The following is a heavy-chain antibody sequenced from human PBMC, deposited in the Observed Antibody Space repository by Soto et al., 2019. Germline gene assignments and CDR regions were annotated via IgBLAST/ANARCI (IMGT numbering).Heavy chain of an antibody. V-gene: IGHV3-9*01. Sequence: EVQLVESGGGLVQPGRSLRLSCAASGFTFDDYAMHWVRQAPGKGLEWVSGIRWNSGSIGYADSVKGRFTISRDNAKNSLYLQMNSLRAEDTALYYCAKGYASSWNYYYYMDVWGKGTTVTVSS. CDR1: GFTFDDYA. CDR2: IRWNSGSI. J-gene: IGHJ6*03. CDR3: AKGYASSWNYYYYMDV. D-gene: IGHD6-13*01.